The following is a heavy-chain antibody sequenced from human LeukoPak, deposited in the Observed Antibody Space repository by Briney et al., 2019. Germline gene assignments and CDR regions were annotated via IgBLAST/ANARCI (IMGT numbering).Heavy chain of an antibody. Sequence: SETLSLTCSVSGDSISSSGYYWDWIRQPPGKGLEWIGSIYYSGSTYYNPSLKSRATISVDTSKNQFSLRLSSVTAADTAVYYCARPYCGGDCYSGYWFDPWGQGTLVTVSS. J-gene: IGHJ5*02. CDR1: GDSISSSGYY. CDR3: ARPYCGGDCYSGYWFDP. D-gene: IGHD2-21*02. CDR2: IYYSGST. V-gene: IGHV4-39*07.